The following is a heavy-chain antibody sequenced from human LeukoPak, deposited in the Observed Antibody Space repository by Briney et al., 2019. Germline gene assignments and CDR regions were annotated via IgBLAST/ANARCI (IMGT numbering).Heavy chain of an antibody. CDR2: IYYSGST. D-gene: IGHD1/OR15-1a*01. J-gene: IGHJ4*02. CDR1: GGSISSYY. CDR3: ARGDQQGDAPYDS. V-gene: IGHV4-59*01. Sequence: SETLSLTCTVSGGSISSYYWSWIRQPPGKGLEWIGYIYYSGSTNYNPSLKSRVTISVDTSKNQFSLKLSSVTAADTAVYFCARGDQQGDAPYDSWGQGVLVTVSS.